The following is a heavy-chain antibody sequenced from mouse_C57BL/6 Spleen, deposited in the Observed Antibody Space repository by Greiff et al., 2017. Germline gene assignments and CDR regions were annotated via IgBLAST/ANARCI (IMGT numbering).Heavy chain of an antibody. CDR3: ARFYYDYVYFDY. CDR2: IYPGSGST. D-gene: IGHD2-4*01. Sequence: VQLQQPGAALVKPGASVKMSCKASGYTFTSYWITWVKQRPGQGLEWIGDIYPGSGSTNYNEKFKSKATLTVDTSSSTAYMQLSSLTSEDSAVYYCARFYYDYVYFDYWGQGTTLTVSS. V-gene: IGHV1-55*01. CDR1: GYTFTSYW. J-gene: IGHJ2*01.